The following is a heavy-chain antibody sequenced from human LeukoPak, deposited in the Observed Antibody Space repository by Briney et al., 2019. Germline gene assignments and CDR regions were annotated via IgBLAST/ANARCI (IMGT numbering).Heavy chain of an antibody. CDR1: GGSIISSNHY. CDR3: ARDSGYCSGGSCYYYYYGMDV. V-gene: IGHV4-39*02. CDR2: ISYSGGT. J-gene: IGHJ6*02. Sequence: SETLSLTCTVSGGSIISSNHYWGWTRQPPGKGLEWFGSISYSGGTAYNPSLRSRVTISVDTSKNQFSLKVNSVTAADTAVYYCARDSGYCSGGSCYYYYYGMDVWGQGTTVTVSS. D-gene: IGHD2-15*01.